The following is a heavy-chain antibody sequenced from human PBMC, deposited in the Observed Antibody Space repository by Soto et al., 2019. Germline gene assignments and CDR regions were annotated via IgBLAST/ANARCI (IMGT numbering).Heavy chain of an antibody. CDR2: VSASGRSR. Sequence: PGGSLSLSCVGSGIEFSNYAMSWVRQAPGKGLEWVSIVSASGRSRYHADSVKGRFTISRDNSRNTLYLHMTNLRAEDTAVYYCAKDGNWLDVYYDVWGQGTPVTVSS. CDR3: AKDGNWLDVYYDV. CDR1: GIEFSNYA. J-gene: IGHJ4*02. D-gene: IGHD3-16*01. V-gene: IGHV3-23*01.